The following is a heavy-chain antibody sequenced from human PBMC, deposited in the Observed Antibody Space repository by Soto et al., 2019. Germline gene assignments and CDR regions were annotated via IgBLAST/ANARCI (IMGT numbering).Heavy chain of an antibody. CDR2: IRSKGNNYAT. J-gene: IGHJ6*03. CDR3: NSQCSDFWSGKAPYYKGV. Sequence: GVSLRLFCSASGLTFSGSAMHWVRQASGKGLEWVGRIRSKGNNYATAYGASLKGRVTISRDDSKNTADLHMNSLNTEDTAVYLCNSQCSDFWSGKAPYYKGVWGKGISVTVSS. CDR1: GLTFSGSA. D-gene: IGHD3-3*01. V-gene: IGHV3-73*01.